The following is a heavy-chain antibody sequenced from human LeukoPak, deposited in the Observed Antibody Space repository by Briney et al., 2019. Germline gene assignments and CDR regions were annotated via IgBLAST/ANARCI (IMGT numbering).Heavy chain of an antibody. V-gene: IGHV3-23*01. D-gene: IGHD4-11*01. Sequence: PGGSLRLSCAASGFTFSNYVMSWVRQAPGKGLEWGSAITGSGGSTYYADSVKGRFTMSRDNSKNTLYLQMNSLRAEDTAVYYCANSLTVTTVNWFDPWGQGTLVTVSS. CDR2: ITGSGGST. J-gene: IGHJ5*02. CDR3: ANSLTVTTVNWFDP. CDR1: GFTFSNYV.